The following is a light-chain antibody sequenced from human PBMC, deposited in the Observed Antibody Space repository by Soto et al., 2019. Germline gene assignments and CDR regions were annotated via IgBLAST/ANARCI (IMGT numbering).Light chain of an antibody. CDR3: QSYDSSLGYV. J-gene: IGLJ1*01. CDR2: GNG. V-gene: IGLV1-40*01. Sequence: QSVLTQPPSVSGAPGQRVTISCTGSSSNIGAGYDVHWYQQLPGTAPKLLIYGNGNRPSGVPDRFSGSKSGTSASLAITGLQAEDEADYYCQSYDSSLGYVFGTGTKAPS. CDR1: SSNIGAGYD.